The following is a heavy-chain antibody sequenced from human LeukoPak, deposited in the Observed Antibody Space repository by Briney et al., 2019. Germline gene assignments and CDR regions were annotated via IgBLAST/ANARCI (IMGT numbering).Heavy chain of an antibody. V-gene: IGHV4-34*01. J-gene: IGHJ4*02. CDR1: GGSFSAYY. CDR2: IDHSGSS. D-gene: IGHD1-26*01. CDR3: ARGPRGTVGY. Sequence: SETLSLTCAVHGGSFSAYYRSWIRQPPGKALEWIVEIDHSGSSTYNPSLESRVTISIDASKNQFSLKLRSVTAADTAVYYCARGPRGTVGYWGQGTLVTVSS.